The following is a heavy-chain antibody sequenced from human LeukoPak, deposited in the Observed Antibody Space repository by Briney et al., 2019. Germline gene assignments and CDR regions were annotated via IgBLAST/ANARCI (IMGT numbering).Heavy chain of an antibody. CDR1: GGSFSGYY. J-gene: IGHJ5*02. Sequence: SSETLSLTCAVYGGSFSGYYWSWIRQPPGKGLEWIGENNHSGSTNYNPSLKSRLTISVDTSKNQFSLKLSSVTAADTAVYYCAREEYYYDSSGYYSNLWGQGTLVTVSS. V-gene: IGHV4-34*01. D-gene: IGHD3-22*01. CDR3: AREEYYYDSSGYYSNL. CDR2: NNHSGST.